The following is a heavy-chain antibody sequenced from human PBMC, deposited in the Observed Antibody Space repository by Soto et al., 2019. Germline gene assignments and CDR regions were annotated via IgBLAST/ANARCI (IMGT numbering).Heavy chain of an antibody. D-gene: IGHD1-26*01. CDR2: ISTDGSIT. V-gene: IGHV3-74*01. CDR1: QFTFSAYW. CDR3: TRDPEWDGNHFDI. Sequence: EVQLVESGGGLVQPGGSLRLSCAASQFTFSAYWMHWVRQAPGEGLVWVSRISTDGSITAYADSVKGRFTISRDNAKITMYLQMNSLRDDDTAVYYCTRDPEWDGNHFDIWGQGTMVTVSS. J-gene: IGHJ3*02.